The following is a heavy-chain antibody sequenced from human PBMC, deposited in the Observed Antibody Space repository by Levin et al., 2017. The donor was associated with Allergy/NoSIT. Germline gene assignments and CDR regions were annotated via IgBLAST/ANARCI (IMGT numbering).Heavy chain of an antibody. D-gene: IGHD3-10*01. J-gene: IGHJ5*02. V-gene: IGHV4-38-2*02. Sequence: SETLSLTCAVSDYSISSGYYWGWIRQAPGKGLELLGTTFHTGTTFYNPSLRSRLTISVDVSTNQFSLQQTSVTAADTAVYYCARENGGSELTHYQNTWGQRNLVA. CDR3: ARENGGSELTHYQNT. CDR2: TFHTGTT. CDR1: DYSISSGYY.